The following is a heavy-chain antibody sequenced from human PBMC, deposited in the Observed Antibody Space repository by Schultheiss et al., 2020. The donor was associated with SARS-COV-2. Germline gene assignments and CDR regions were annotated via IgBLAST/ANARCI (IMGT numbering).Heavy chain of an antibody. CDR2: IYYSGST. D-gene: IGHD3-9*01. CDR1: GGSIRSYY. J-gene: IGHJ5*02. Sequence: SETLSLTCSVSGGSIRSYYWSWIRQPPGKGLEWIGYIYYSGSTNYNPSLKSRVTISVDTSKNQFSLKLSSVTAADTAVYYCARQGISRYFETSDPWGQGTLVTVSS. CDR3: ARQGISRYFETSDP. V-gene: IGHV4-59*01.